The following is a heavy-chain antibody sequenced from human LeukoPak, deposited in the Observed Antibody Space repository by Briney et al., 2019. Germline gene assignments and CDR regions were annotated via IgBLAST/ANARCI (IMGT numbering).Heavy chain of an antibody. D-gene: IGHD3-10*01. Sequence: GGSLRLSCVDSGFTFSTYSMNWVRQAPGKGLEWVSAISDSGGSTYYADSVKGRFTISRDNSKNTLYLQMNSLRAEDTAVYYCAKDGSGTYYYYFDYWGQGTLVTVSS. CDR1: GFTFSTYS. CDR2: ISDSGGST. CDR3: AKDGSGTYYYYFDY. J-gene: IGHJ4*02. V-gene: IGHV3-23*01.